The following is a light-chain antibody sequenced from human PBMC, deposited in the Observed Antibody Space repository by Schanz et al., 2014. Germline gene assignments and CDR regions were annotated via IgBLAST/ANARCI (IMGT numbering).Light chain of an antibody. J-gene: IGLJ3*02. CDR1: SSDVGGYNY. CDR2: DVS. V-gene: IGLV2-14*01. CDR3: SSYTSSPRWV. Sequence: QSALTQPASVSGSPGQSITISCTGTSSDVGGYNYVSWYQQHPGKAPKVMIYDVSNRPSGVSNRFSGSKSGNTASLTISGLQAEDEADYYCSSYTSSPRWVFGGGTKLTVL.